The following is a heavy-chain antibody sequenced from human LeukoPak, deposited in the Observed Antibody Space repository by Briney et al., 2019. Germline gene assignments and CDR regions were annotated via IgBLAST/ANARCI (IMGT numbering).Heavy chain of an antibody. Sequence: SETLSLTCTVSGGSVSSGSYYWSWIRQPPGKGLEWIGYIYYSGSTNYNPPLKSRVTISVDTSKNQFSLKLSSVTAADTAVYYCARGGGYSGYGTFDYWGQGTLVTVSS. CDR2: IYYSGST. CDR1: GGSVSSGSYY. D-gene: IGHD5-12*01. J-gene: IGHJ4*02. V-gene: IGHV4-61*01. CDR3: ARGGGYSGYGTFDY.